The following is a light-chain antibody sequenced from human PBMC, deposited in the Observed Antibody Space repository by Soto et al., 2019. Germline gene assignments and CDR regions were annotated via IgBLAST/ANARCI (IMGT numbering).Light chain of an antibody. CDR1: QSISSW. J-gene: IGKJ1*01. Sequence: DIQMTQSPSTLSASVGDRVTVTCRASQSISSWLAWYQQEAGKAPKLLIYKASTLERGVPSRFSGSGSGTEFTLTISSLQPDDFATYYCHQYNVSSGTFGQGTRVDIK. CDR3: HQYNVSSGT. CDR2: KAS. V-gene: IGKV1-5*03.